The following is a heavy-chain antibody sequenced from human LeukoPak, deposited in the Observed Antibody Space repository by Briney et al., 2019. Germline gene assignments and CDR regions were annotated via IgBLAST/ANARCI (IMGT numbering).Heavy chain of an antibody. CDR3: ARSGSGGYGPFDY. CDR1: GGTFSSYA. CDR2: IIPIFGTA. Sequence: SVKVSCKASGGTFSSYAISWVRQAPGQGLEWMGRIIPIFGTANYAQKFQGRVTITTDESTSTAYMELSSLRSEDTVVYYCARSGSGGYGPFDYWGQGTLVTVSS. V-gene: IGHV1-69*05. D-gene: IGHD5-12*01. J-gene: IGHJ4*02.